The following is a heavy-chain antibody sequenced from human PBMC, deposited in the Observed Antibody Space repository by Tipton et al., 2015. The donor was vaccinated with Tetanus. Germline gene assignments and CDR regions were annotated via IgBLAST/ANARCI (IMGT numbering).Heavy chain of an antibody. CDR2: IYSSGST. Sequence: TLSLTCTVSGGSISSYYWSWIRQPPGKGLEWIGYIYSSGSTNYNPSLRSRVTISQDTSMNQFSLKLSSLTAADTAVYYCARYYDSSGYYRRRYTSSFDYWGQGTLVTVSS. CDR3: ARYYDSSGYYRRRYTSSFDY. D-gene: IGHD3-22*01. CDR1: GGSISSYY. J-gene: IGHJ4*02. V-gene: IGHV4-59*01.